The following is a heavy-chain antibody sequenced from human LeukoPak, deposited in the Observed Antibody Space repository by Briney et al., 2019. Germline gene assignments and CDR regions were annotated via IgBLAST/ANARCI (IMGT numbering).Heavy chain of an antibody. V-gene: IGHV4-59*12. D-gene: IGHD3-22*01. CDR3: ARDIVYYYDSSGYYFDY. CDR1: GGSISGLY. J-gene: IGHJ4*02. Sequence: SETLSLTCTVSGGSISGLYWSWIRQPPGKGLEWIGYIYYSGSTNYNPSLKSRVTISVDTSKNQFSLKLSSVTAADTAVYYCARDIVYYYDSSGYYFDYWGQGTLVTVSS. CDR2: IYYSGST.